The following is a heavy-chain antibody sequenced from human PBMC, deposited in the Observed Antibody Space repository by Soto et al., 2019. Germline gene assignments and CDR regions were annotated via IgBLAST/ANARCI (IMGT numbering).Heavy chain of an antibody. Sequence: QAHRVESGGGVVQPGRSLRLSCAASGFTFTSYGMHWVRQVPGTRLEWVAVISYDGGLQHYADSVKGRFTISRDNSKNMVLLQMNSLRAEDTAVYYCVSDRGYGHASVPYSWGQGTLVSVSS. D-gene: IGHD5-18*01. CDR2: ISYDGGLQ. CDR3: VSDRGYGHASVPYS. CDR1: GFTFTSYG. J-gene: IGHJ4*02. V-gene: IGHV3-30*03.